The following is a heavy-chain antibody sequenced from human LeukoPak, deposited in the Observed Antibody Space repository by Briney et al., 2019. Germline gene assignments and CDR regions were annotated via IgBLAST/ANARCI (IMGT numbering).Heavy chain of an antibody. D-gene: IGHD2-15*01. J-gene: IGHJ5*02. CDR3: ARGLAYCSGGTCYGWFDP. CDR2: ITASANST. Sequence: GGSLRLSCAASGFTFTNYAMSWVRQAPGRGLEWVSTITASANSTNYADSVKGRFTISRDNSRTTLYVQMNSLRVEDTAVYYCARGLAYCSGGTCYGWFDPWGQGTLVTVSS. CDR1: GFTFTNYA. V-gene: IGHV3-23*01.